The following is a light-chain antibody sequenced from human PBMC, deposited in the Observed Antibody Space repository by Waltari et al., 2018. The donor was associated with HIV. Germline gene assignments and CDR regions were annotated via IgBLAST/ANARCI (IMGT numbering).Light chain of an antibody. CDR3: QVWDSSTVV. CDR2: RDI. V-gene: IGLV3-9*01. Sequence: SNELAQPLSVSVPPGQTARITCERDHIGSKNVYWYQQKPGQAPVLVIYRDINRPSGIPERFSGSNSGNTATLTITRTQAGDEADYYCQVWDSSTVVFGGGTKLTVL. J-gene: IGLJ2*01. CDR1: HIGSKN.